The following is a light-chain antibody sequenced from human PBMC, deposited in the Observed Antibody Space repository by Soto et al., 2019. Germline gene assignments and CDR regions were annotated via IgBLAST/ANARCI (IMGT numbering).Light chain of an antibody. CDR3: SSYGCNSNYV. CDR2: EVT. Sequence: QSVLTQPPSASGSPGQSVTISCTGTSSDVGLYDYVSWYQQHPGKVPKLLIYEVTQRPSGVPDRFSGSKSGNTASLTVSGIQAEDEADYYCSSYGCNSNYVFGTGTKVTVL. J-gene: IGLJ1*01. V-gene: IGLV2-8*01. CDR1: SSDVGLYDY.